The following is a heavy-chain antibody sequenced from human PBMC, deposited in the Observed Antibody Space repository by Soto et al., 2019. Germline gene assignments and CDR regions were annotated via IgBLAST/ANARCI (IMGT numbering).Heavy chain of an antibody. J-gene: IGHJ4*02. CDR3: AREIAVAGTDY. CDR1: GLTFSNYA. V-gene: IGHV3-23*01. D-gene: IGHD6-19*01. Sequence: PGGSLRLSCATSGLTFSNYAMSWVRQAPGGGLEWVSSMSGSSSTTYYADSVRGRFTISRDNSKNTLYLQMNSLRAEDTAVYYCAREIAVAGTDYWGQGTLVTVSS. CDR2: MSGSSSTT.